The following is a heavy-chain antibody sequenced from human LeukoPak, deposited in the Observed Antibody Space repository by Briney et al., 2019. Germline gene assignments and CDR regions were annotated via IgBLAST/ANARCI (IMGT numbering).Heavy chain of an antibody. J-gene: IGHJ6*02. Sequence: PGGSLRLSCAAPGFILSNHWTTWVRQAPGKGPEWVANMNKDGSQKYYVDSVKGRFTISRDTAKNSLYLQMNNLRVEDTALYYCARNNDMDVWGQGTTVIVSS. D-gene: IGHD1/OR15-1a*01. CDR3: ARNNDMDV. CDR1: GFILSNHW. V-gene: IGHV3-7*03. CDR2: MNKDGSQK.